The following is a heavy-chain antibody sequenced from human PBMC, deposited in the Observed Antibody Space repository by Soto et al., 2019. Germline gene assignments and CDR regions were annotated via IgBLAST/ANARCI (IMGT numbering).Heavy chain of an antibody. CDR1: GGSFSGYY. CDR3: ASMTPIAAAGTPWFDP. Sequence: TSETLSLTCAVYGGSFSGYYWSWIRQPPGKGLEWIGEINHSGSTNYNPSLKSRVTISVDTSKNQFSLKLSSVTAADTAVYYCASMTPIAAAGTPWFDPWGQGTLVTAPQ. D-gene: IGHD6-13*01. CDR2: INHSGST. J-gene: IGHJ5*02. V-gene: IGHV4-34*01.